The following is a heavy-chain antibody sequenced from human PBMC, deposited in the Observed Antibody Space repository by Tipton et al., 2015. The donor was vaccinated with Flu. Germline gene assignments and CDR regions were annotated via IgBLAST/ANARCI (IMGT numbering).Heavy chain of an antibody. D-gene: IGHD1-26*01. V-gene: IGHV1-69*01. CDR3: ARESLSGSSWYNGMDV. J-gene: IGHJ6*02. CDR1: GGTFSDCG. CDR2: FIPSLDIA. Sequence: QMQLVQSGAEVKKPGSSVKVSCKASGGTFSDCGISWVRQAPGQGLEWMGAFIPSLDIANYAQKFQGRVTITTDESTTTAYLELSGLTSEDTAVYYCARESLSGSSWYNGMDVWGQGTTVTVSS.